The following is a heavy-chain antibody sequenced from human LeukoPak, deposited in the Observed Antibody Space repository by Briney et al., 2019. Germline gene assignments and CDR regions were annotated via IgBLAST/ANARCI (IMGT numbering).Heavy chain of an antibody. D-gene: IGHD3-10*01. CDR3: ARGGVTMVRGVIKLSGDAFDI. V-gene: IGHV3-13*01. CDR2: IGSAGDT. CDR1: GFTFSNYD. J-gene: IGHJ3*02. Sequence: GGSLRLSCAASGFTFSNYDMHWVRQVTGKGLEWVSAIGSAGDTYYPGSVKGRFTISRENAKHSLYLQMNSLRAGDTAVYYCARGGVTMVRGVIKLSGDAFDIWGQGTMVTVSS.